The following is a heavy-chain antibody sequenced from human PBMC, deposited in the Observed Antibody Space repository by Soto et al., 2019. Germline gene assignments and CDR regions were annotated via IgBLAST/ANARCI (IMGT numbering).Heavy chain of an antibody. CDR1: GYTFTSYG. Sequence: QVQLVQSGAEMKKPGSSVKVSCKASGYTFTSYGISWVRQAPGQGLEWMGWISAYNGNTNYAQKLQGRVTMTTDTSTSTAYMELRSLRSDDTAVYYCARGAPPTMIVVEGAFDIWGQGTMVTVSS. CDR2: ISAYNGNT. CDR3: ARGAPPTMIVVEGAFDI. J-gene: IGHJ3*02. D-gene: IGHD3-22*01. V-gene: IGHV1-18*04.